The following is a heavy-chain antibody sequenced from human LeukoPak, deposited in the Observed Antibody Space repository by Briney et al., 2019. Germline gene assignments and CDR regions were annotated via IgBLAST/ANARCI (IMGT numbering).Heavy chain of an antibody. CDR3: ARERIDCSSTSCYGGGSDY. CDR2: INTDGSST. D-gene: IGHD2-2*01. J-gene: IGHJ4*02. Sequence: GGSLRLSCAASGFTFSSHWMYWVSQAPGKGLVWVSRINTDGSSTSYADSVKGRFTISRDNAKNTLHLQMNSLRAEGTAVYCCARERIDCSSTSCYGGGSDYWGQGTLVTVSS. V-gene: IGHV3-74*01. CDR1: GFTFSSHW.